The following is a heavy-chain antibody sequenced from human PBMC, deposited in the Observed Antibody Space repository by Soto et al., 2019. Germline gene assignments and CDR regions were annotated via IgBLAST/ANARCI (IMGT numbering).Heavy chain of an antibody. J-gene: IGHJ6*02. CDR3: AKDASITMVREDLYYSYYGMDV. CDR1: GFTFSSYG. V-gene: IGHV3-30*18. D-gene: IGHD3-10*01. CDR2: ISYDGSNK. Sequence: QVQLVESGGGVVQPGRSLRLSCAASGFTFSSYGMHWVRQAPGKGLEWVAVISYDGSNKDYADSVKGRFTISRDNSKNTLYLQMNSLRAEDTAVYYCAKDASITMVREDLYYSYYGMDVWGQGTTVTVSS.